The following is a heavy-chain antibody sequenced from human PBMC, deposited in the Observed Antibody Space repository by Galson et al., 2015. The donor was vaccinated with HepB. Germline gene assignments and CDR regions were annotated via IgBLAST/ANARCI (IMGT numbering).Heavy chain of an antibody. Sequence: TLSLTCTVSGDSISANRYYWSWVRQPPGKGLEWIGSIYYSGTSYYNASLESRVTISVHTSKKEFSLKLSSVTAADTALYYCARVFPYSSGTYYSIDAFDIWGQGATVTLSS. V-gene: IGHV4-39*07. CDR3: ARVFPYSSGTYYSIDAFDI. CDR2: IYYSGTS. CDR1: GDSISANRYY. D-gene: IGHD3-10*01. J-gene: IGHJ3*02.